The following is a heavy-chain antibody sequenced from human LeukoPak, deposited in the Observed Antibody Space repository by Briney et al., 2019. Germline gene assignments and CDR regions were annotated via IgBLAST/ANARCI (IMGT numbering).Heavy chain of an antibody. D-gene: IGHD2-15*01. V-gene: IGHV3-23*01. CDR1: GFTFSSYA. J-gene: IGHJ4*02. CDR2: VSSSGSNT. CDR3: ARIIVGY. Sequence: GGSLRLSCVASGFTFSSYAMSWVRQAPGKGLECVSTVSSSGSNTYYAESVKGRFTISRDNSKNTLYLQMNSLRAEDTAVYYCARIIVGYWGQGTLVTVSS.